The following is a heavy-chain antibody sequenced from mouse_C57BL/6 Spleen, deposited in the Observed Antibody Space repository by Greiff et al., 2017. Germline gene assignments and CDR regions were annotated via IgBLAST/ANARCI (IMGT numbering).Heavy chain of an antibody. CDR1: GYTFTSYW. CDR2: INPSNGGT. CDR3: AREGVYYGSSYGY. D-gene: IGHD1-1*01. J-gene: IGHJ2*01. Sequence: VQLQQPGTELVKPGASVKLSCKASGYTFTSYWMHWVKQRPGQGLEWIGNINPSNGGTNYNEKFKSKATLTVDKSSSSAYMQLSSLTSEDSAVYYCAREGVYYGSSYGYWGQGTTLTVSS. V-gene: IGHV1-53*01.